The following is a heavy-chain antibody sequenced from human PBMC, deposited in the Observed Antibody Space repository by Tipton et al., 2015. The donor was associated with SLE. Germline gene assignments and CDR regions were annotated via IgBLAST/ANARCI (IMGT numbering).Heavy chain of an antibody. J-gene: IGHJ4*02. CDR1: GGSISSSSYY. D-gene: IGHD6-19*01. CDR2: IHYSGSI. CDR3: AGTSSSGWYVIDY. V-gene: IGHV4-39*01. Sequence: TLSLTCTVSGGSISSSSYYWGWIRQPPGKGLEWIGSIHYSGSISYNSSLESRVTISIDTSKSQFSLKLSSVTASDMAEYYCAGTSSSGWYVIDYWGQGTLVTVSS.